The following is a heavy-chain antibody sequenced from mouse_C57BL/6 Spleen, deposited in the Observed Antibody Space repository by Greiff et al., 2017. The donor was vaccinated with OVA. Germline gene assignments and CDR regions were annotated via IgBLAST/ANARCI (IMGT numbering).Heavy chain of an antibody. D-gene: IGHD4-1*01. J-gene: IGHJ2*01. CDR3: ARLNWERVDY. V-gene: IGHV5-17*01. Sequence: EVMLVESGGGLVKPGGSLKLSCAASGFTFSDYGMHWVRQAPEQGLEWVAYISSGSSTIYYADTVKGRFTISRDNAKNTLFLQMTSLRSEDTAMYYCARLNWERVDYWGQGTTLTVSS. CDR2: ISSGSSTI. CDR1: GFTFSDYG.